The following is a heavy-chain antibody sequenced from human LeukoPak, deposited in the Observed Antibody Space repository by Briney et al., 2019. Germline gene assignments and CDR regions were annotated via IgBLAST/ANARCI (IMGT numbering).Heavy chain of an antibody. CDR1: GGSISSYY. Sequence: PSETLSVTCTVSGGSISSYYWSWIRQPAGKGLEWIGRIYTSGSTNYNPSLKSRVTISVDKSKNQFSLKLSTVTAADTAVYYCARDSYDFWSGDNQGYFDYWGQGTLVTVSS. D-gene: IGHD3-3*01. V-gene: IGHV4-4*07. J-gene: IGHJ4*02. CDR2: IYTSGST. CDR3: ARDSYDFWSGDNQGYFDY.